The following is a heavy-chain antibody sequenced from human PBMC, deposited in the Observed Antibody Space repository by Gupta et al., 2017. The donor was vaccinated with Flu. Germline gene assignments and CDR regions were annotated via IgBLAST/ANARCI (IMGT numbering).Heavy chain of an antibody. V-gene: IGHV3-74*01. CDR2: KSDESSA. Sequence: KSDESSASYADSVKGRFTISRDNAKNTLYLQMNSLRAEDTAVYYCARDGAGDCSGGSCYSWFDPWGPGTLVTVSS. D-gene: IGHD2-15*01. J-gene: IGHJ5*02. CDR3: ARDGAGDCSGGSCYSWFDP.